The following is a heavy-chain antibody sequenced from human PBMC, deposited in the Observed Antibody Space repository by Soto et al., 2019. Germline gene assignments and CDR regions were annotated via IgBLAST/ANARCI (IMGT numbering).Heavy chain of an antibody. CDR2: ISYDGSNK. J-gene: IGHJ4*02. CDR3: ARDRSQYDSSGIKDY. D-gene: IGHD3-22*01. V-gene: IGHV3-30-3*01. CDR1: GFTFSSYA. Sequence: GGSLRLSCAASGFTFSSYAMHWVRQAPGKGLEWVAVISYDGSNKYYADSVKGRFTISRDNSKNTLYLQMNSLRAEDTAVYYCARDRSQYDSSGIKDYWGQGTLVTVSS.